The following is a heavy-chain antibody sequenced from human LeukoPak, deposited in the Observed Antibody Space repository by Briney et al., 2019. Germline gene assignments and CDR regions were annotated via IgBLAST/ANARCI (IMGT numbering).Heavy chain of an antibody. D-gene: IGHD3-9*01. J-gene: IGHJ4*02. V-gene: IGHV5-51*01. CDR3: ARSASRYFDWFDY. CDR2: IYPGDSDT. CDR1: GYSFTNYW. Sequence: GESLKISCKGSGYSFTNYWIGWVRRMPGKGLEWLGIIYPGDSDTRYIPSFQGQVTISADKSINTAYLQWSSLKASDTAIYYCARSASRYFDWFDYWGQGTLVTVSS.